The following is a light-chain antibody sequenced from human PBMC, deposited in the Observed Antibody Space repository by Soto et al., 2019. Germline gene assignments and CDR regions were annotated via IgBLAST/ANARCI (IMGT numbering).Light chain of an antibody. CDR3: CSYAGSGAFV. CDR1: SSDVGGYNY. Sequence: QSVLTRPGSVSGSPGQSVTIACTGSSSDVGGYNYVSWYQQHPGKAPKLIIYDVTKRPSGVPDRFSGSKSGNTASLTISGLQAEDEADYHCCSYAGSGAFVFGAGTKVTVL. CDR2: DVT. V-gene: IGLV2-11*01. J-gene: IGLJ1*01.